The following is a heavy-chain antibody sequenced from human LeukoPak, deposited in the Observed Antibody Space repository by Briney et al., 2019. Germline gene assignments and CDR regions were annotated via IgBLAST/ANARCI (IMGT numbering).Heavy chain of an antibody. Sequence: GGSLRLSCAASGFTFSSYSMNWVRQAPGKGLEWVSYISSSSSTIYYADSVKGRFTISRDNAKNSLYLLMNSLRDEDTAVYYCARRIPGSYTYYYYGMDVWGQGTTVTVSS. CDR1: GFTFSSYS. CDR3: ARRIPGSYTYYYYGMDV. V-gene: IGHV3-48*02. CDR2: ISSSSSTI. J-gene: IGHJ6*02. D-gene: IGHD1-26*01.